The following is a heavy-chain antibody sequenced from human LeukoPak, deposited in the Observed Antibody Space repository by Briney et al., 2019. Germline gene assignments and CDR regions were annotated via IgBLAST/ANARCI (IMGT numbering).Heavy chain of an antibody. CDR2: IIPIFGTA. CDR1: GGTFSSYA. Sequence: GASVKVSCKASGGTFSSYAISWVRQAPGQGLEWMGGIIPIFGTANYAQKFQGRVTITTDESTSTAYMELSSLRSEDTAVYYCARIAAYYYDSSGYYGNAHAFDIWGQGTMVTVSS. V-gene: IGHV1-69*05. CDR3: ARIAAYYYDSSGYYGNAHAFDI. J-gene: IGHJ3*02. D-gene: IGHD3-22*01.